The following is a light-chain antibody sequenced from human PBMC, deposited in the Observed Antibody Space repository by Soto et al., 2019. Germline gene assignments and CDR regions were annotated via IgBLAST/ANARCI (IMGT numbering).Light chain of an antibody. CDR2: DSD. J-gene: IGLJ2*01. CDR1: TSNIGYHY. V-gene: IGLV1-51*01. Sequence: QSVLTQPPSVSAAPGQKVTISCSGSTSNIGYHYVSWYQQLPGAAPKLLIYDSDKRPSGIPDRFSGSKSGTSATLGITGLRSGDDADYFCVTWDRGLSAVVFGGGTKLTVL. CDR3: VTWDRGLSAVV.